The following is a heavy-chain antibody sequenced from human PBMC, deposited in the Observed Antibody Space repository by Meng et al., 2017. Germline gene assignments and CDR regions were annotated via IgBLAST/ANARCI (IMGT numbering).Heavy chain of an antibody. Sequence: GESLKISCKGSGYSFTSYWIGWVRQMPGKGLEWMGIIYPGDSDTRYSPSFQGQVTISAGKSISTAYLQWSSLKASDTAMYYCARDRIGTYDEQWLDLYYYYGMDVWGQGTTVTVSS. J-gene: IGHJ6*02. CDR2: IYPGDSDT. CDR1: GYSFTSYW. D-gene: IGHD6-19*01. V-gene: IGHV5-51*01. CDR3: ARDRIGTYDEQWLDLYYYYGMDV.